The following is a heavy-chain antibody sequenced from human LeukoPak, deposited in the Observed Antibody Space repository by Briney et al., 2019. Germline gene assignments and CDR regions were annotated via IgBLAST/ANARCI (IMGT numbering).Heavy chain of an antibody. CDR3: ARVGSWSFDH. J-gene: IGHJ4*02. D-gene: IGHD3-10*01. V-gene: IGHV4-59*01. CDR2: IYYSGNN. Sequence: PSETLSLTCTVSGVSITSYYWNWIRQPPGKGLEWIGYIYYSGNNNDNPSLKSRVTISIDTSKNQFYLKMYSVTAADTAVYYCARVGSWSFDHWGQGTLVTVSS. CDR1: GVSITSYY.